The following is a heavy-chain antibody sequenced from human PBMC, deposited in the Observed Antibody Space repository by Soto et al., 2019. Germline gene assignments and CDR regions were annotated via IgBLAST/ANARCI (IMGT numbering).Heavy chain of an antibody. CDR3: ARVYGIAVAGTLDY. CDR1: GFTFSSYS. CDR2: ISSSSSTI. V-gene: IGHV3-48*01. Sequence: GGSLRLSCAASGFTFSSYSMNWVRQAPGKGLEWVSYISSSSSTIYYADSVKGRFTISRDNAKNSLYLQMNSLRAEDTAVYYCARVYGIAVAGTLDYWGQGTLVTVSS. D-gene: IGHD6-19*01. J-gene: IGHJ4*02.